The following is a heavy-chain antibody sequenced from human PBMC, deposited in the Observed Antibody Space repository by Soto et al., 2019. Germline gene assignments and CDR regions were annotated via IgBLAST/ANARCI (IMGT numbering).Heavy chain of an antibody. CDR1: GFTFSSNY. V-gene: IGHV3-53*01. Sequence: XGSLRLSCAASGFTFSSNYMSWVRQAPGKGLEWVSVIYSGGSTYYADSVKGRFTISRDNSKNTLYLQMNSLRAEDTAVYYCARESENSYGMDVWGQGTTVTVSS. J-gene: IGHJ6*02. CDR2: IYSGGST. CDR3: ARESENSYGMDV.